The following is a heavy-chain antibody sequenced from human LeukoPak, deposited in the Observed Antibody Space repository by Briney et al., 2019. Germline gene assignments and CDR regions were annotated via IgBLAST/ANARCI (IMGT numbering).Heavy chain of an antibody. CDR2: ISGSGGNK. CDR1: GPTLSGFA. V-gene: IGHV3-23*01. J-gene: IGHJ6*02. CDR3: AAQAEFGADCYSGLDV. D-gene: IGHD3-16*01. Sequence: PGGSLRLSCAASGPTLSGFAISWVRQAPGKGLEWVSAISGSGGNKFYADAVKGRFIVSRDNSKNTMYLQMNSLRAEDTAVYYCAAQAEFGADCYSGLDVWGQGTMVTVSS.